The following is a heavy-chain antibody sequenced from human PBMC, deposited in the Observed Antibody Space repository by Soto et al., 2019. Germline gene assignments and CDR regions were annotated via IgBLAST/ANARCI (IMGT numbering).Heavy chain of an antibody. J-gene: IGHJ4*02. V-gene: IGHV1-69*06. Sequence: QVQLVQSGAEVKKPGSSVKVSCEASGGTFSGHAISWVRQAPGQGPEWMGGLIPLFGTTQHAQNFQDSLTITADKSTSTAYMELPSLRFEDTAIYYCARGPHWGYRFDSWGQGTLVTVSS. D-gene: IGHD2-15*01. CDR1: GGTFSGHA. CDR2: LIPLFGTT. CDR3: ARGPHWGYRFDS.